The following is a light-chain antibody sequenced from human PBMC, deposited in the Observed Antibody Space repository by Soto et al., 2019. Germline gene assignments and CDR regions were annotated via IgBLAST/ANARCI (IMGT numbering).Light chain of an antibody. CDR1: QSVLYSSNNKNY. V-gene: IGKV4-1*01. CDR3: QQYYSTPPT. CDR2: WAS. J-gene: IGKJ5*01. Sequence: DIVMTQSPDSLAVSLGERATINCKSSQSVLYSSNNKNYLAWYQQKPGQPPRLLIYWASTRYSGVPDRFSGSGSGTDFTLTISSLQAEDVAVYYCQQYYSTPPTFGQGTRLEIK.